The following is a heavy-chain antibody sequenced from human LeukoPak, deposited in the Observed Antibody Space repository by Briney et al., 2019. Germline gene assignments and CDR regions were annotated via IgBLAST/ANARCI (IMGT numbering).Heavy chain of an antibody. Sequence: GGSLRLSCAASGFTLSTYNMNWVRQAPGKGLEWVSFISSSNSYIYYADSVKGRFTISRDNAKNSLYLQMNSLRAEDTAVCYCAREIAAAGSNYFDYWGQGTLVTVSS. D-gene: IGHD6-13*01. V-gene: IGHV3-21*01. CDR1: GFTLSTYN. J-gene: IGHJ4*02. CDR3: AREIAAAGSNYFDY. CDR2: ISSSNSYI.